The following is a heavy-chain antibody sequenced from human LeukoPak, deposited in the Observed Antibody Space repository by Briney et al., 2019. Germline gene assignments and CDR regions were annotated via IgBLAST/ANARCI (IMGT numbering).Heavy chain of an antibody. CDR1: GGSISSSSYY. CDR3: ARGGVYDILTGYPAFDI. J-gene: IGHJ3*02. V-gene: IGHV4-39*07. Sequence: SETLSLTCTVSGGSISSSSYYWGWIRQPPGKGLEWIGSIYYSGSTYYNPSLKSRVTISVDTSKNQFSLKLSSVTAADTAVYYCARGGVYDILTGYPAFDIWGQGTMVTVSS. CDR2: IYYSGST. D-gene: IGHD3-9*01.